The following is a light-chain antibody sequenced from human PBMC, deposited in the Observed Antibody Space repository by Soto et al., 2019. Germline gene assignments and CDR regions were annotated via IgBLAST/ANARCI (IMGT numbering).Light chain of an antibody. J-gene: IGLJ3*02. CDR3: CSYAGSYTWV. Sequence: QSVLTQLRSVSGSPGQSVTISCTGTSSDVGGYNYVSWYQQHPGKAPKLMIYDVNKRPSGVPDRFSGSKSGNTASLTISGLQAEDEADYYCCSYAGSYTWVFGGGTKLTVL. V-gene: IGLV2-11*01. CDR1: SSDVGGYNY. CDR2: DVN.